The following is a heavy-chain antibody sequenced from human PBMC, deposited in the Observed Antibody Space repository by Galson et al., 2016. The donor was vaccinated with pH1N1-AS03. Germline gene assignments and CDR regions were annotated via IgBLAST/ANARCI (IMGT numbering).Heavy chain of an antibody. Sequence: SVKVSCKASGYSFISYGVSWVRQAPGQGLEWMGWISTYNGKTEPEQKFQGRITLTTDTSTTPTYIVLRRLRSDATAVYYCARGPSTTVTTWCLDYWGQGTLVTVSS. J-gene: IGHJ4*02. CDR1: GYSFISYG. CDR3: ARGPSTTVTTWCLDY. D-gene: IGHD4-17*01. CDR2: ISTYNGKT. V-gene: IGHV1-18*01.